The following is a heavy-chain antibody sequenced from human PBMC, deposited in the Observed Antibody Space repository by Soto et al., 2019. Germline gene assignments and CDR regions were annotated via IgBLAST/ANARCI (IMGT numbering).Heavy chain of an antibody. CDR2: IYYSGST. D-gene: IGHD2-15*01. CDR3: ARGYCSGGSCFYYYYYYYMDV. Sequence: SETLSLTCTVSGGSISSSSYYWGWIRQPPGKGLEWIGSIYYSGSTYYNPSLKSRVTISVDTSKNQFSLKLSSVTAADTAVYYCARGYCSGGSCFYYYYYYYMDVWGKGTTVTVSS. V-gene: IGHV4-39*01. J-gene: IGHJ6*03. CDR1: GGSISSSSYY.